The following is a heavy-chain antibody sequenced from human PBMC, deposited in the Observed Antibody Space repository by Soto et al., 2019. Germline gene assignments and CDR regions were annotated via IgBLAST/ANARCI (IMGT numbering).Heavy chain of an antibody. CDR2: ISYDGSNK. J-gene: IGHJ5*02. D-gene: IGHD3-22*01. Sequence: GGSLTLSCAASEFSFRSYCMHWVRQDPGKGLEWVAVISYDGSNKYYADSVKGRFTISRDNSKNTLYLQMNSLRAEDTAVYYCAKDTGGEYYYDSSGALSPPRFDPWGQGTLVTVSS. V-gene: IGHV3-30*18. CDR1: EFSFRSYC. CDR3: AKDTGGEYYYDSSGALSPPRFDP.